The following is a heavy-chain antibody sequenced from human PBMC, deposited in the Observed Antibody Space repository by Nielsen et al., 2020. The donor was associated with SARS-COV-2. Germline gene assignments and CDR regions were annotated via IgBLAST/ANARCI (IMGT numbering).Heavy chain of an antibody. CDR2: ITPSDGST. J-gene: IGHJ4*02. CDR3: ARALGYSSYSSY. D-gene: IGHD6-19*01. CDR1: GFTFSSYA. V-gene: IGHV3-23*01. Sequence: GGSLRLFCAASGFTFSSYAMSWVRQAPGKGLEWVSAITPSDGSTFYADSVKGRFTISRDNSKNTLYLQMNSLRADDTAVYYCARALGYSSYSSYWGQGTLVTVSS.